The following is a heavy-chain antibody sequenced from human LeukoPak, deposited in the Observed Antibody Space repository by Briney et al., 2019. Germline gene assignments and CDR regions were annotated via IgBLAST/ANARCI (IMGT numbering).Heavy chain of an antibody. CDR3: ARVLKGTIPPDP. CDR2: MNPNSGNT. D-gene: IGHD3-10*01. CDR1: GYTFTSYD. J-gene: IGHJ5*02. Sequence: ASVKVSCKASGYTFTSYDMNWVRQATGQGLEWMGWMNPNSGNTGYAQKFQGRVTMTRNNSISTAYMELSSLRSEDTAAYYCARVLKGTIPPDPWGQGTLVTVSS. V-gene: IGHV1-8*01.